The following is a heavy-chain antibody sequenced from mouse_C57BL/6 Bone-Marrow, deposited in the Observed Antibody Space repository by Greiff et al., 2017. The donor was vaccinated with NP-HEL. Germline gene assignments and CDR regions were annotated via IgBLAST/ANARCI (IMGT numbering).Heavy chain of an antibody. D-gene: IGHD1-1*01. Sequence: EVKLMESGGDLVKPGGSLKLSCAASGFTFSSYGMSWVRPTPDKRLEWVATISSGGSYTYYPDSVKGRFPISRDNAKNTLYLQMSSLKSEDTAMYYCARRTVVDYAMDYWGQGTSVTVSS. J-gene: IGHJ4*01. CDR2: ISSGGSYT. CDR3: ARRTVVDYAMDY. CDR1: GFTFSSYG. V-gene: IGHV5-6*02.